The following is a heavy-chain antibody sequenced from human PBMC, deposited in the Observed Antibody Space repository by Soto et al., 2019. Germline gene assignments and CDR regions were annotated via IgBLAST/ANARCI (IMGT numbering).Heavy chain of an antibody. Sequence: SETLSLTCTVSGGSISSAAYCWSWIRQSPDKGLEWIGHIYDGGTTYSSPSLKGRVTISADTSETQFFLKLSSVSAADTAVYYCARGPSGDKIDYWGQGIQVT. CDR2: IYDGGTT. CDR1: GGSISSAAYC. V-gene: IGHV4-30-4*01. CDR3: ARGPSGDKIDY. D-gene: IGHD7-27*01. J-gene: IGHJ4*02.